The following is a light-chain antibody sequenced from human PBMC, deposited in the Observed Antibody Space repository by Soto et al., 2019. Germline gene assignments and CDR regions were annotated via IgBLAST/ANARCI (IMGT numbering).Light chain of an antibody. V-gene: IGKV3-20*01. Sequence: EIVLTQSPGTLSLSPGERATLSCRASQSVSSSYLAWYQQKPGQAPRLLIYGASSRATGIPDRFSGSGSGTDFTLTISRLEPEDFAVYYCQQYGSSPTFGGGTKLELK. CDR1: QSVSSSY. J-gene: IGKJ4*01. CDR2: GAS. CDR3: QQYGSSPT.